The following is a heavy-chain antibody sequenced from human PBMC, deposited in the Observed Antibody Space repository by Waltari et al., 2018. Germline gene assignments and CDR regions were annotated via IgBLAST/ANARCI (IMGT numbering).Heavy chain of an antibody. Sequence: QLQLQESGPGLVKPSETLSLTCTVSGGSISSSSYYWGWIRQPPGKGLEWIGSIYYSGSTYYNPSLKSRVTISVDTSKNQFSLKLSSVTAADTAVYYCARVEGATKGLPGYWGQGTLVTVSS. CDR3: ARVEGATKGLPGY. J-gene: IGHJ4*02. CDR1: GGSISSSSYY. CDR2: IYYSGST. D-gene: IGHD1-26*01. V-gene: IGHV4-39*07.